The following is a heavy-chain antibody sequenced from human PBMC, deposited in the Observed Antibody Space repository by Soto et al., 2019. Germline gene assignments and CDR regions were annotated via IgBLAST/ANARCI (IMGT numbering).Heavy chain of an antibody. CDR3: AREKTSYGMDV. V-gene: IGHV1-8*01. Sequence: QVQLVQSGAEVKKPGASVKVSCKASGYTFTSYDINWVRQATGQGLEWMGWMNPNSGNTGYAQKFQGRVTMTRNTSISTAYMELSSLXXEDXAXYYCAREKTSYGMDVWGQGTTVTVSS. CDR2: MNPNSGNT. J-gene: IGHJ6*02. CDR1: GYTFTSYD.